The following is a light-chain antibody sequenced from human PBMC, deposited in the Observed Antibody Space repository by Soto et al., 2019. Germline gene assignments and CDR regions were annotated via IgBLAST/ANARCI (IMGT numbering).Light chain of an antibody. Sequence: EIVMTQSPATLTVSPGQRATLSCRASQSISSNLAWYQQKPGQAPRLLIYGASSRATGIPARFSGSGSGTDFTLTISSLQPEDFATYYCQQPNSFPLTFGGGTKVDNK. J-gene: IGKJ4*01. CDR1: QSISSN. V-gene: IGKV3-15*01. CDR2: GAS. CDR3: QQPNSFPLT.